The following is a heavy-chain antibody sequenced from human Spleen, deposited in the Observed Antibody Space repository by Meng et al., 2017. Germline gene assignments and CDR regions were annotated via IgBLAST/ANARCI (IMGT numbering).Heavy chain of an antibody. CDR1: GGSFSDYY. CDR2: INHSGST. Sequence: GSLRLSCVVSGGSFSDYYWSWIRQPPGKGLEWIGEINHSGSTNYNPSLKSRVTISVDTSKNQFSLKLSSVTAADTAVYYCASKGTPYWYFDLWGRGTLVTVSS. D-gene: IGHD3-10*01. J-gene: IGHJ2*01. CDR3: ASKGTPYWYFDL. V-gene: IGHV4-34*01.